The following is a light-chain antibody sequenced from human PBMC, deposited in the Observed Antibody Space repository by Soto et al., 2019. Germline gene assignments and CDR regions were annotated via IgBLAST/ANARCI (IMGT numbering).Light chain of an antibody. Sequence: EIVMTQSPATLSVSPGERATLSCRASQSVSSNLAWYQQKPGQAPRLLIYGASTRATGIPARFSGSGPGTEFTLTISSLQSEDFAGYYCQQDNNWPPWTFGQGTKGEIK. CDR2: GAS. J-gene: IGKJ1*01. V-gene: IGKV3-15*01. CDR3: QQDNNWPPWT. CDR1: QSVSSN.